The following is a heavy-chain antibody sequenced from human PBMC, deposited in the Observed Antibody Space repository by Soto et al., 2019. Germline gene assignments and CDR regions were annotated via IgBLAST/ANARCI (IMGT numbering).Heavy chain of an antibody. CDR2: IIPIFGTA. CDR3: ARDGGGGSCPLLCC. CDR1: GGTFSSYA. Sequence: SVKVSCKASGGTFSSYAISWVRQAPVQVLEWMVGIIPIFGTANYAQKFQGRVTITADESKSTASMELSSLRSEDTAVYYCARDGGGGSCPLLCCWGKGTPVTVSS. V-gene: IGHV1-69*13. J-gene: IGHJ4*02. D-gene: IGHD2-15*01.